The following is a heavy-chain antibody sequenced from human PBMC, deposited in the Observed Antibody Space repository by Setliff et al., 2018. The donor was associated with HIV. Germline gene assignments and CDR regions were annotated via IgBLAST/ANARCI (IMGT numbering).Heavy chain of an antibody. CDR2: INHSGST. D-gene: IGHD3-10*01. CDR1: GGSFSGYY. Sequence: SSDTLSLTCAVYGGSFSGYYWSWIRQSPGKGLEWIGEINHSGSTNYNPSLKSRVTILGDTSKNQFSLKLSSVTAADTAVYYCARRAGSDYFTRFDYWGQGTLVTVSS. J-gene: IGHJ4*02. CDR3: ARRAGSDYFTRFDY. V-gene: IGHV4-34*01.